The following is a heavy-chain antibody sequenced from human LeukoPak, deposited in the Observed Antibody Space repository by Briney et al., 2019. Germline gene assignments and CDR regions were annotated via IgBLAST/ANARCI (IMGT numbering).Heavy chain of an antibody. Sequence: ASVKVSCKASGYTFTGYYMHWVRQAPGQGLEWMGWINPNSGGTNYAQKFQGWVTMTRDTSTSTAYMELRSLRSDDTAVYYCARVGVIDFDYWGQGTLVTVSS. CDR3: ARVGVIDFDY. V-gene: IGHV1-2*04. J-gene: IGHJ4*02. CDR1: GYTFTGYY. D-gene: IGHD2-21*01. CDR2: INPNSGGT.